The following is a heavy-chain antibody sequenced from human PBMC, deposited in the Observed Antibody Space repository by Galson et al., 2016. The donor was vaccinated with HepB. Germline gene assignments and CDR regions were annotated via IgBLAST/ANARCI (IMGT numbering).Heavy chain of an antibody. V-gene: IGHV3-23*01. D-gene: IGHD2-21*01. CDR2: ISDNGGST. J-gene: IGHJ4*02. CDR3: ANPGTYLLY. CDR1: GFTFSSYA. Sequence: SLRLSCAASGFTFSSYATSWVRQAPGKGLEWVSGISDNGGSTFYADPVKGRFTISRDNSKNTVYLQMNSLRAEDTAKYYCANPGTYLLYWGQGTLVTVSS.